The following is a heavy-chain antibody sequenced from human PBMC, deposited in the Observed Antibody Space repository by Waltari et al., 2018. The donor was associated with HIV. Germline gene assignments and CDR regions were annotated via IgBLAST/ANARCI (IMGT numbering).Heavy chain of an antibody. CDR3: ARVSGLYYYDSSGCDY. Sequence: QVQLVQSGAEVKKPGSSVKVSCKASGGTFSSYAISWVRQAPGQGLEWMGGIIPIFGTANYAQKFQGRGTITADKSTSTAYMELSSRRSEDTAVYYCARVSGLYYYDSSGCDYWGQGTLVTVSS. CDR1: GGTFSSYA. V-gene: IGHV1-69*06. CDR2: IIPIFGTA. D-gene: IGHD3-22*01. J-gene: IGHJ4*02.